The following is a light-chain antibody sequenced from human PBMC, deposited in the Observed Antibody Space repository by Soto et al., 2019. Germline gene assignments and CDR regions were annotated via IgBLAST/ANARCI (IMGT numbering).Light chain of an antibody. CDR2: GAS. Sequence: EIVMTQSPAPLSVSPGERATLSCRASQSVGSKVAWYQQKLAQAPRLLIYGASTRATGIPARFSGSGSGTEFTLTISSLQSEDFTVYYCQQYDEWPWTFGQGTKVEIK. V-gene: IGKV3-15*01. J-gene: IGKJ1*01. CDR1: QSVGSK. CDR3: QQYDEWPWT.